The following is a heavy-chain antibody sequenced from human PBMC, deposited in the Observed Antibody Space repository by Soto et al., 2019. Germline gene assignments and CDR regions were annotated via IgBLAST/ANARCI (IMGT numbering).Heavy chain of an antibody. CDR1: GFTFSNAW. J-gene: IGHJ6*02. Sequence: GGSLRLSCAASGFTFSNAWMSWVRQAPGKGLEWVGRIKSKTDGGTTDYAAPVKGRFTISRDDSKNTLYLQMNSLKTEDTAVYYCTTGPVVPADIDYYYYGMDVWGQGTTVTVSS. D-gene: IGHD2-2*02. V-gene: IGHV3-15*01. CDR2: IKSKTDGGTT. CDR3: TTGPVVPADIDYYYYGMDV.